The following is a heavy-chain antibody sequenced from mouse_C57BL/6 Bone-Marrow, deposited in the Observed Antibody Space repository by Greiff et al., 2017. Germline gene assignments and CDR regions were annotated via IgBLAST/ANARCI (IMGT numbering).Heavy chain of an antibody. Sequence: QVQLQQSGAELVRPGASVTLSCKASGYTFTDYEMHWVKQTPVHGLEWIGAIDPETGGTAYNQKFKGKAILTADKSSSTAYMELRSLTSEDSAVYYCTRWGLIYYYGSSYGLGWYFDVWGTGTTVTVSS. CDR3: TRWGLIYYYGSSYGLGWYFDV. CDR2: IDPETGGT. D-gene: IGHD1-1*01. J-gene: IGHJ1*03. CDR1: GYTFTDYE. V-gene: IGHV1-15*01.